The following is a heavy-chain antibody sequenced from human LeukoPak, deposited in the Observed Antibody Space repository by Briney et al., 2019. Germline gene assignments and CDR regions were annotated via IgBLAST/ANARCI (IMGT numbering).Heavy chain of an antibody. V-gene: IGHV3-7*01. CDR1: GFTLSSYW. J-gene: IGHJ3*02. D-gene: IGHD3-10*01. CDR3: ARVRITMDHLPDAFDI. Sequence: GGSLRLSCAATGFTLSSYWMSWVRQAPGKGLEWVANIKQDGSEKYYVDSVKGRFTISRDNAKNSLYLQMNSLRAEDTAVYYCARVRITMDHLPDAFDIWGQGTMVTVSS. CDR2: IKQDGSEK.